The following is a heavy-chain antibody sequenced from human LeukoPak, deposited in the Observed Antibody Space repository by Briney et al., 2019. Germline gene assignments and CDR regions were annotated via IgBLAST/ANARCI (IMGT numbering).Heavy chain of an antibody. CDR2: ISGSGGST. CDR3: AKVISLVVVPDAFDI. V-gene: IGHV3-23*01. Sequence: GGSLRLSCAASGFTFSSYAMSWVRQAPGKGLEWVSAISGSGGSTYYADPVKGRFTISRDNSKNTLYLQMDSLRAEDTAVYYCAKVISLVVVPDAFDIWGQGTMVTVSS. J-gene: IGHJ3*02. D-gene: IGHD3-22*01. CDR1: GFTFSSYA.